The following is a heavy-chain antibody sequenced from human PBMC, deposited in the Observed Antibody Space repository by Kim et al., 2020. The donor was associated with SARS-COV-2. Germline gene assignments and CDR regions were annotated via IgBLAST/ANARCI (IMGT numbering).Heavy chain of an antibody. CDR3: VSNMAVAGYFDY. CDR2: ISYDGSNK. V-gene: IGHV3-30*03. D-gene: IGHD6-19*01. CDR1: GFTFSSYG. J-gene: IGHJ4*02. Sequence: GGSLRLSCAASGFTFSSYGMHWVRQAPGKGLEWVAVISYDGSNKYYADSVKGRFTISRDNSKNTLYLQMNSLRAEDTAVYYCVSNMAVAGYFDYWGQGTLVTVSS.